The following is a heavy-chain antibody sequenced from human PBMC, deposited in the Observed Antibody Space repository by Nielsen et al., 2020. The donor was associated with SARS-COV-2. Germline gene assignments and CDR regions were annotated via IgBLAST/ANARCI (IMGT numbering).Heavy chain of an antibody. CDR3: VSKGTVIDY. CDR2: IRWNSGSI. J-gene: IGHJ4*02. CDR1: GFTFDDYA. V-gene: IGHV3-9*01. D-gene: IGHD3-10*01. Sequence: GGSLRLSCAASGFTFDDYAMHWVRQAPGKGLEWVSGIRWNSGSIGYADSVKGRFTISRDNAKNSLYLQMNSLRAEDTALYYCVSKGTVIDYWGQGTLVTVSS.